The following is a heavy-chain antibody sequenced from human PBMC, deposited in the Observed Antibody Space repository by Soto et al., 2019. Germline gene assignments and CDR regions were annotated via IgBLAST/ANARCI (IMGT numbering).Heavy chain of an antibody. CDR2: IIPIFRSA. V-gene: IGHV1-69*01. CDR1: GGDFINYG. D-gene: IGHD3-22*01. Sequence: QVQLVQSGAEVKKPGSSVKVSCKASGGDFINYGISWVRQAPGQGLEWMGGIIPIFRSANYAQKFQGRVTIAADESTTTADMELTPLTSEDTAVYYLARDRYYDGVRDQSESAYWDPGTLVTVSS. CDR3: ARDRYYDGVRDQSESAY. J-gene: IGHJ4*02.